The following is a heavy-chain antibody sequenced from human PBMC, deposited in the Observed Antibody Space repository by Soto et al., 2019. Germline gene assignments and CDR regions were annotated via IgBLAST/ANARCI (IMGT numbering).Heavy chain of an antibody. Sequence: PSETLSLTCTVSGGSISSDYWSWIRQPPGKGLEWIGYIYYSGSTYYNPSLKSRVTISVDRSKNQFSLTLSSVTAADTAVYYCARDKITGLFDYWGQGTLVT. D-gene: IGHD2-8*02. CDR1: GGSISSDY. V-gene: IGHV4-59*12. CDR3: ARDKITGLFDY. J-gene: IGHJ4*02. CDR2: IYYSGST.